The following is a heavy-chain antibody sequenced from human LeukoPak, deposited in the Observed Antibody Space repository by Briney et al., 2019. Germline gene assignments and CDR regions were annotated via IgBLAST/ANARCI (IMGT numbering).Heavy chain of an antibody. J-gene: IGHJ6*02. CDR1: GFTFSSYG. CDR2: ISYDGSNK. CDR3: AGAYSSSWFTARYYGMDV. Sequence: PGGSLRLSCAASGFTFSSYGMHWVRQAPGKGLEWVAVISYDGSNKYYADSVKGRFTISRDNSKNTLYLQMNSLRAEDTAVYYCAGAYSSSWFTARYYGMDVWGQGTTVTVSS. V-gene: IGHV3-30*03. D-gene: IGHD6-13*01.